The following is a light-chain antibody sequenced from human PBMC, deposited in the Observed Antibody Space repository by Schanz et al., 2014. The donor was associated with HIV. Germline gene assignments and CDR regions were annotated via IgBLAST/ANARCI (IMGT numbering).Light chain of an antibody. Sequence: QSALTQPASASGSPGQSVTISCTGTSSDVGDYDYVSWYQQHPGKAPKVMIYDVSNRPSGVPDRFSGSKSGNTASLTVSGLQAEDEADYYCVSYTGTNNPVFGGGTKLTVL. V-gene: IGLV2-8*01. CDR2: DVS. CDR1: SSDVGDYDY. CDR3: VSYTGTNNPV. J-gene: IGLJ2*01.